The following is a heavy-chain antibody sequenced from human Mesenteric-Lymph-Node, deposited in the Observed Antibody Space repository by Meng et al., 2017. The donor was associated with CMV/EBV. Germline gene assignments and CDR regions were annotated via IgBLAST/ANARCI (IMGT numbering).Heavy chain of an antibody. D-gene: IGHD7-27*01. CDR2: FSSSGNTK. V-gene: IGHV3-48*04. CDR1: GFTFSSYK. CDR3: VRGDWGSGS. Sequence: GESLKISCAASGFTFSSYKMNWIRQAPGKGLEWVLYFSSSGNTKYYADSVKGRFTISRDSAKNSLYLQMNSLRAEDTAVYYCVRGDWGSGSWGQGTLVTVSS. J-gene: IGHJ4*02.